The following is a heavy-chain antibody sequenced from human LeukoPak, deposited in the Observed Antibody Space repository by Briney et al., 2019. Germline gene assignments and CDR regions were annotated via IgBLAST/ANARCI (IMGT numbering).Heavy chain of an antibody. V-gene: IGHV1-8*01. Sequence: ASVKVSCKASGYTFTSYDINWVRQATGQGLEWMGWMNPNSGNTGYAQKFQGRVTMTRNTSISTAYMELSSLRSEDTAVYYCARDLAQVYDYDFWSGPKGDDAFDIWGQGTMVTVSS. CDR3: ARDLAQVYDYDFWSGPKGDDAFDI. D-gene: IGHD3-3*01. J-gene: IGHJ3*02. CDR1: GYTFTSYD. CDR2: MNPNSGNT.